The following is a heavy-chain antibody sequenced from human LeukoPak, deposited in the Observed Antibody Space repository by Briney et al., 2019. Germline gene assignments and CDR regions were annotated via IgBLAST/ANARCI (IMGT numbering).Heavy chain of an antibody. V-gene: IGHV3-23*01. CDR3: AKDGLAARLAY. CDR1: GFTFSSYA. J-gene: IGHJ4*02. D-gene: IGHD6-6*01. CDR2: ILSGGTT. Sequence: GGSLRLSCAASGFTFSSYAMSWVRQAPGKGLEWVSAILSGGTTYYADSVKGRFTISRDNSKNTLYLQMNSLKAEDTAVYYCAKDGLAARLAYWGQGTLVTVS.